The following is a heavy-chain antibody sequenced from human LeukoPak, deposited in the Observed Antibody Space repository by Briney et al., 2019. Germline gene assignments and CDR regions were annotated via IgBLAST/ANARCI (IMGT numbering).Heavy chain of an antibody. J-gene: IGHJ4*02. CDR3: AKGQYGGHSLIEY. CDR2: IGGSSGST. D-gene: IGHD4-23*01. CDR1: TFTLSTYG. Sequence: GGSLRLSCAASTFTLSTYGMSWVRQAPGKGLEWGSAIGGSSGSTHYADSVKGRFTISRDDSKNTLYLHMNSLRAEDTAIYYCAKGQYGGHSLIEYWGQGTLVTVSS. V-gene: IGHV3-23*01.